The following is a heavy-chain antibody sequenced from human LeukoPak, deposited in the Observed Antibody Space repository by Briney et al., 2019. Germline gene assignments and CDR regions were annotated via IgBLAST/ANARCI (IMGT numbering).Heavy chain of an antibody. V-gene: IGHV1-18*01. Sequence: ASVKVSCKASGYTFTSYGISWVRQAPGQGLEWMGWISAYNGNTNYAQKLQGRVTMTTDTSTSTAYMELRSLRSDDTAVYYCARGPIAYCGGDCYQPLDYWGQGTLVTVSS. CDR1: GYTFTSYG. D-gene: IGHD2-21*02. CDR3: ARGPIAYCGGDCYQPLDY. CDR2: ISAYNGNT. J-gene: IGHJ4*02.